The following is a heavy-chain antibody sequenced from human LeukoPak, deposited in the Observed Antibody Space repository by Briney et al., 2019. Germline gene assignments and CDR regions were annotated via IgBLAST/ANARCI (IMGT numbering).Heavy chain of an antibody. D-gene: IGHD1-1*01. CDR2: IYHSGST. V-gene: IGHV4-30-2*01. J-gene: IGHJ3*02. CDR1: GGSISSGGYY. CDR3: AKSLFTSATGTGRAFHI. Sequence: SQTLSLTCTVSGGSISSGGYYWSWIRQPPGKGLEWIGYIYHSGSTYYNPSLKSRVTISVDRSKNQFSLKLSSVTAADTAVYYCAKSLFTSATGTGRAFHIWGQGTMVTVSS.